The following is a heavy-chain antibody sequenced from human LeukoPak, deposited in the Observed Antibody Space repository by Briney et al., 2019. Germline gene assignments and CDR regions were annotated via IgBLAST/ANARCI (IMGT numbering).Heavy chain of an antibody. CDR2: INTYNDNT. CDR1: GYTFTSYG. CDR3: ARYRPGYYYYGLDV. J-gene: IGHJ6*02. V-gene: IGHV1-18*01. Sequence: ASVKVSCKASGYTFTSYGISWVRQAPRQGLEWMGWINTYNDNTNYAQKLQGRVTMTTDASTTTAYMELRSLGSDDTAVYYCARYRPGYYYYGLDVWGQGTTVTVSS. D-gene: IGHD2-2*01.